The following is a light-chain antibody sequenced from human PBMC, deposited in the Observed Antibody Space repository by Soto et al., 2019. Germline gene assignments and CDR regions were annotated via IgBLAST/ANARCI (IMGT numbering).Light chain of an antibody. Sequence: GQPASISCKSSQSLLHSDGKTYLYWDLQKPGQPPQLLIDEVSNRFSGVPDRFSVSGSGTDFTLKISRMEAEDVGVYYCMQNTQAFGQGTRLEIK. J-gene: IGKJ5*01. V-gene: IGKV2D-29*01. CDR3: MQNTQA. CDR2: EVS. CDR1: QSLLHSDGKTY.